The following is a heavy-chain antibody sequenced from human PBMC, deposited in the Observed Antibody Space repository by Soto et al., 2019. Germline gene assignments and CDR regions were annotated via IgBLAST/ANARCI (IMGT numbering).Heavy chain of an antibody. CDR2: IDWDDDK. V-gene: IGHV2-70*04. D-gene: IGHD3-16*01. J-gene: IGHJ4*02. CDR1: GLSLSSKGMR. Sequence: SGPTLVNPTQTLTLTCTFSGLSLSSKGMRVSWIRQPPGKALEWLARIDWDDDKFYSPSLRTRLAISKGTSKNQVVLTMTNVDPMDTATYYCARSPGGFTVATYFFDYWGQGTLVTVSS. CDR3: ARSPGGFTVATYFFDY.